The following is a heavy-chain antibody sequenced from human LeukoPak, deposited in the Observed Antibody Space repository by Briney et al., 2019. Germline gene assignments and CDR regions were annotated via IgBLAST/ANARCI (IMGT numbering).Heavy chain of an antibody. V-gene: IGHV3-30-3*01. CDR3: ARGIIGDFGEFRPLPDY. J-gene: IGHJ4*02. D-gene: IGHD3-10*01. CDR2: ISYDGSNK. CDR1: GFTFSSYA. Sequence: PRGSLRLSCAASGFTFSSYAMHWVRQAPGKGLEWVAVISYDGSNKYYADSVKGRFTISRDNSKNTLYLQMNSLRAEDTAVYYCARGIIGDFGEFRPLPDYWGQGTLVTVSS.